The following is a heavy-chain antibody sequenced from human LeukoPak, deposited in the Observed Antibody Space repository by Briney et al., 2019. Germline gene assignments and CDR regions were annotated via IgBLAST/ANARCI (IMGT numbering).Heavy chain of an antibody. J-gene: IGHJ4*02. Sequence: SETLSLTCTVSVGSIRSSSYYWGWIRQPPGKGLEWIGSIYYSGSTYYNASLKSRGTISVDTSNNQFSLKLNSVTAADTAVYFCARQVIAVAGTGYFDYWGQGTLVTVSS. CDR2: IYYSGST. CDR1: VGSIRSSSYY. V-gene: IGHV4-39*01. CDR3: ARQVIAVAGTGYFDY. D-gene: IGHD6-19*01.